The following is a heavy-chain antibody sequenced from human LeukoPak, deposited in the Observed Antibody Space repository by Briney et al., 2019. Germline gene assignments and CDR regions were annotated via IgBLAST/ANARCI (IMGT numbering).Heavy chain of an antibody. CDR1: RRSIISGSYY. CDR3: ARDGVIPAAKIYYYYYYMDV. CDR2: IYTSGST. Sequence: SETLSLTCTVSRRSIISGSYYWSWIRQPAGKGLEWIGRIYTSGSTNYNPSLKSRVTISVDTSKNQFSLKLSSVTAADTAVYYCARDGVIPAAKIYYYYYYMDVWGKGTTVTVSS. J-gene: IGHJ6*03. D-gene: IGHD2-2*01. V-gene: IGHV4-61*02.